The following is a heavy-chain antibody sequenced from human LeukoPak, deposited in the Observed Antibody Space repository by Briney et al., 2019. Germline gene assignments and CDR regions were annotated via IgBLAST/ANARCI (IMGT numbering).Heavy chain of an antibody. CDR1: GGSFSGYY. CDR3: ARVKGTMVRGVIILAPSRALYGMDV. CDR2: INHSGST. Sequence: SETLSLTCAVYGGSFSGYYWSWIRQPPGKGLEWIGEINHSGSTNYIPSLKSRVTISVDTSKNQFSLKLSSVTAADTAVYYCARVKGTMVRGVIILAPSRALYGMDVWGQGTTVTVSS. D-gene: IGHD3-10*01. J-gene: IGHJ6*02. V-gene: IGHV4-34*01.